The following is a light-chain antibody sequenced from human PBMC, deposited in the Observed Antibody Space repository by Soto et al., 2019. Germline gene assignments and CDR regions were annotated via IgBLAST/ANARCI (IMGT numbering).Light chain of an antibody. Sequence: QAVMTQEPSLTVSPGGTVTLTCGSSTGPVTSGHYPYWFQQKPGQAPRTLIYDTSNQHSWTPARFSGSLLGGKAALALSGEQPEDEAEYFCLLSYSAVRLYVFGTGTKLTVL. CDR3: LLSYSAVRLYV. CDR1: TGPVTSGHY. V-gene: IGLV7-46*01. J-gene: IGLJ1*01. CDR2: DTS.